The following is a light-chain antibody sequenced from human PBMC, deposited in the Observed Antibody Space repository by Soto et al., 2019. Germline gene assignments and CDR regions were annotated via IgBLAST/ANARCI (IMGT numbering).Light chain of an antibody. J-gene: IGKJ1*01. CDR1: QGINSY. CDR2: AAS. CDR3: LQDYNYPWT. V-gene: IGKV1-6*01. Sequence: IQMTQSPSAMSASVGDRVTITCRASQGINSYLAWFQQRPGQAPKVLIYAASSLQSGVPSRFSGSGSGTDFTLTISSLQPEDFATYYCLQDYNYPWTFGQGTKVDIK.